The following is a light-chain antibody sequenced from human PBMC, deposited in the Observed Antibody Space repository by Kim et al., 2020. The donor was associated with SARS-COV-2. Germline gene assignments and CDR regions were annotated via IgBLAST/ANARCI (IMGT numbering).Light chain of an antibody. V-gene: IGLV2-18*02. CDR1: SSDIGSYNS. CDR3: SSYTSSSTL. J-gene: IGLJ2*01. CDR2: EVS. Sequence: PEQPATVTGIGTSSDIGSYNSVSWYQQPPGTAPKLMICEVSNRPSGVPDRFSGSKSGNTASLTISGLQAEDEADYYCSSYTSSSTLFGGGTQLTVL.